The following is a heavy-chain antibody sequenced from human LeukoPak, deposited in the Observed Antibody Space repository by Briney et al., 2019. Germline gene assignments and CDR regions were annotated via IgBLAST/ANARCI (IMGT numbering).Heavy chain of an antibody. V-gene: IGHV4-34*01. CDR3: VRGNGTYYDILTGLYFDY. Sequence: PSETLSLTCAVYGGSFSGYYWSWIRQPPGKGLEWIGEINHSGSTNYNPSLKSRVTISVDTSKNQFSLKLSSVTAADTAVYYCVRGNGTYYDILTGLYFDYWGQGTLVTVSS. J-gene: IGHJ4*02. CDR1: GGSFSGYY. D-gene: IGHD3-9*01. CDR2: INHSGST.